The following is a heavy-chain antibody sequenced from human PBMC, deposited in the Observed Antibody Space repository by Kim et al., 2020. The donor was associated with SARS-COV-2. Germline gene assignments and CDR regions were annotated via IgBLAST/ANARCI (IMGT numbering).Heavy chain of an antibody. J-gene: IGHJ5*02. D-gene: IGHD1-26*01. CDR3: ARDYRGIAYNWFDP. CDR2: INHSGST. Sequence: SETLSLTCAVYGGSFSGYYWSWIRQPPGKGLEWIGEINHSGSTNYNPSLKSRVTISLDTSKNQFSLRLSSVTAADTAVYYCARDYRGIAYNWFDPWGQGTLVTVSS. V-gene: IGHV4-34*01. CDR1: GGSFSGYY.